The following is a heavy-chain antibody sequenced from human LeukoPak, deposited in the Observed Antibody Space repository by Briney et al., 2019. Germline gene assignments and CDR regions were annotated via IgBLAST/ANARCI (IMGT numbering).Heavy chain of an antibody. Sequence: SETLSLTCTVSGGSISSYYWSWIRQPAGKGLEWIGRIYTSGSTNYNPSLKSRVTMSVDTSKNQFSLKLSSVTAAGTAVYYCASTTVEMATIGGSFDIWGQGTMVTVSS. D-gene: IGHD5-24*01. CDR3: ASTTVEMATIGGSFDI. V-gene: IGHV4-4*07. CDR1: GGSISSYY. J-gene: IGHJ3*02. CDR2: IYTSGST.